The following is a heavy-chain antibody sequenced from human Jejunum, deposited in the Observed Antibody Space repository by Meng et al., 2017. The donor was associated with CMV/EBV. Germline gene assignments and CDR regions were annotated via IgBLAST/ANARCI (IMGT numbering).Heavy chain of an antibody. CDR1: TSSW. D-gene: IGHD2-15*01. J-gene: IGHJ4*02. Sequence: TSSWIGWVRQMPGKCLEWMGIIYPGDSDTTYRPSFQGQVTFSADKSISTAYLEWSSLKASDTAMYYCATSLLELAASTRPNHFDSWGQGTLVTVSS. CDR2: IYPGDSDT. CDR3: ATSLLELAASTRPNHFDS. V-gene: IGHV5-51*01.